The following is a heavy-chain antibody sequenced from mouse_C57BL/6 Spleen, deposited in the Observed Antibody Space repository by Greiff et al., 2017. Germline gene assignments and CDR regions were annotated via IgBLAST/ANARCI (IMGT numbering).Heavy chain of an antibody. Sequence: VQLQQSGPGLVKPSQSLSLTCSVTGYSITSGYYWNWIRQFPGNKLEWMGYISYDGSNNYNPSLKNRISITRDTSKNQFFLKLNSVTTEDTATYYCARGATVSYAMDYWGQGTSVTVSS. CDR1: GYSITSGYY. CDR3: ARGATVSYAMDY. D-gene: IGHD1-1*01. J-gene: IGHJ4*01. CDR2: ISYDGSN. V-gene: IGHV3-6*01.